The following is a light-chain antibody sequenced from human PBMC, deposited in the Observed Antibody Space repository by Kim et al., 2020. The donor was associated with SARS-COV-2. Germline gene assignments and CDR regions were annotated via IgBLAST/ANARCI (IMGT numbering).Light chain of an antibody. Sequence: GSPGQPANTPSSGEGLEYKYASWEQQKSSQSPFLVIYQDSKRPTGITERFSGSNSGNTATLTVSGAQVADEADYYCQTGDSPAVIFGGGTQLTVL. J-gene: IGLJ2*01. CDR2: QDS. V-gene: IGLV3-1*01. CDR1: GLEYKY. CDR3: QTGDSPAVI.